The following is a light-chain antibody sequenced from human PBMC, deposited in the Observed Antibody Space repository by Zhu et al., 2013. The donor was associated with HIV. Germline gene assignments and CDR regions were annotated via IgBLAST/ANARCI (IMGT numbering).Light chain of an antibody. J-gene: IGKJ5*01. CDR1: QTVRSRY. CDR3: QQRYNWPPIT. CDR2: GTS. V-gene: IGKV3D-20*02. Sequence: EVVLTQSPGTLSVSPGERVTLSCRASQTVRSRYLAWYQHKSGQAPRLLMYGTSNRATGIPDRFSGSGSGTDFTLTISRVEPEDSAVYFCQQRYNWPPITFGQGSRLEIK.